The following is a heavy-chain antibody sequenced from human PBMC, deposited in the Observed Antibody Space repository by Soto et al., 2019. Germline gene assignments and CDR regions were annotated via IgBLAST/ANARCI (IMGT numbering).Heavy chain of an antibody. CDR2: IYYTGIT. CDR1: GYSISRIPYY. V-gene: IGHV4-39*01. D-gene: IGHD6-6*01. J-gene: IGHJ5*02. CDR3: AGQGSSFRPPRPNWFDP. Sequence: SETLSLTCTVSGYSISRIPYYWGWIRQPPGKGLDWIGSIYYTGITYYKPSFESRITISADSSKNQFSLRLTSVNAADTAVYYCAGQGSSFRPPRPNWFDPWGQGTLVTVS.